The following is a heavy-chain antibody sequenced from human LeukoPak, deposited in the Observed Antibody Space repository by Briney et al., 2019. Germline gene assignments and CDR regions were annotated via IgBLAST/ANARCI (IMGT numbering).Heavy chain of an antibody. D-gene: IGHD4-11*01. V-gene: IGHV4-39*07. CDR1: GGSISSSSYY. CDR3: ARRATTLTRDDWFDP. Sequence: SETLSLTCTVSGGSISSSSYYWGWIRQPPGKGLEWIGSIYYSGSTNYNPSLKSRVTMSVDTSKNQFSLKLSSVTAADMAVYYCARRATTLTRDDWFDPWGQGTLVTVSS. CDR2: IYYSGST. J-gene: IGHJ5*02.